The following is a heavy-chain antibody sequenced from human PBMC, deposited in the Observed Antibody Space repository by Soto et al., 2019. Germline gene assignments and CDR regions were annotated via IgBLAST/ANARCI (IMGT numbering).Heavy chain of an antibody. J-gene: IGHJ5*02. CDR2: SYPGDSDT. CDR1: GYSFTSYW. Sequence: GESLKISCKGSGYSFTSYWIGWVRQMPGKGLERMGISYPGDSDTRYSPSFEGQVTISVDNPISTAYLQLNSLRASDTAMYYCARLTQVPNWFDPWGQGTLVTVSS. CDR3: ARLTQVPNWFDP. V-gene: IGHV5-51*01.